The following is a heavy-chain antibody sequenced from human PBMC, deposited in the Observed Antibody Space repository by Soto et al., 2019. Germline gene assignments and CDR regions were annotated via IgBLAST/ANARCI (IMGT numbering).Heavy chain of an antibody. CDR2: VFPGDSDT. D-gene: IGHD6-6*01. V-gene: IGHV5-51*01. CDR3: AIYASSSEWDYFDY. CDR1: GDNFTNYW. Sequence: GESLKISCKVTGDNFTNYWVAGVRQMPGKGLEWMGIVFPGDSDTRYNPSFQGQVTISADKSISTAYLQWSSLKASDTAMYYCAIYASSSEWDYFDYWGQGTLVTVSS. J-gene: IGHJ4*02.